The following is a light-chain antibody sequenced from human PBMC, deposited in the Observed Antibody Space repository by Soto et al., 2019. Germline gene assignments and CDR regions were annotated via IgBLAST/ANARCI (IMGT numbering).Light chain of an antibody. Sequence: QSVLPQPASVTGSPGQSITISCTGTSSDVGGFNSVSWYQQYPGKAPKLMIYDVRNRPSGVSNRFSGSKSGNTASLTISGLQAEDEADYYCSSYTGSTPYVFGTGTKVTVL. CDR2: DVR. CDR3: SSYTGSTPYV. CDR1: SSDVGGFNS. J-gene: IGLJ1*01. V-gene: IGLV2-14*01.